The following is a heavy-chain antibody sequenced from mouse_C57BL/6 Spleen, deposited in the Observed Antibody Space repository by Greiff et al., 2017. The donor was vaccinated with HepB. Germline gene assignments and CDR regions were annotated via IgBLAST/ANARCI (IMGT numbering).Heavy chain of an antibody. CDR3: ARRRSTGYFDV. CDR1: GYSITSGYY. CDR2: ISYDGSN. V-gene: IGHV3-6*01. J-gene: IGHJ1*03. Sequence: EVKLVESGPGLVKPSQSLSLTCSVTGYSITSGYYWNWIRQFPGNKLEWMGYISYDGSNNYNPSLKNRISITRDTSKNQFFLKLNSVTTEDTATYYCARRRSTGYFDVWGTGTTVTVSS.